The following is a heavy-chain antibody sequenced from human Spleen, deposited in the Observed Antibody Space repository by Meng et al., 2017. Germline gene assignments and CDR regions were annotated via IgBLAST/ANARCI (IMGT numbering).Heavy chain of an antibody. J-gene: IGHJ4*02. Sequence: GESLKISCAASGFSFSSYAMSWVRHAPGKGLEWVSVIYTGGSTNYADSVRGRFTISRDNSKNTVYLQMNSLRPDDTAVYYCARLMGWGQGTLVTVSS. V-gene: IGHV3-66*02. D-gene: IGHD5-24*01. CDR2: IYTGGST. CDR3: ARLMG. CDR1: GFSFSSYA.